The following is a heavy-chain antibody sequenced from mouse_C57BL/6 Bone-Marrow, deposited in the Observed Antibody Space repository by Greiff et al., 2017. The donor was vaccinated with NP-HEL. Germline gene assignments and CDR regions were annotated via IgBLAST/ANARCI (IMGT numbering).Heavy chain of an antibody. CDR3: TTAYYSEYGGSWCAY. CDR1: GFNIKDDY. J-gene: IGHJ3*01. D-gene: IGHD2-12*01. Sequence: VQLQQSGAELVRPGASVKLSCTASGFNIKDDYMHWVKQRPEQGLEWIGWIDPENGDTEYASKFQGKATITADTSSNTAYLQLSSLTSEDTAAYYSTTAYYSEYGGSWCAYWGQGTLGTVSA. CDR2: IDPENGDT. V-gene: IGHV14-4*01.